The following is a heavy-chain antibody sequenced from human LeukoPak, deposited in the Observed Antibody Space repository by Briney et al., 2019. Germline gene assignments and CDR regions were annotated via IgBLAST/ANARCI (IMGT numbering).Heavy chain of an antibody. CDR2: ICSNESDI. J-gene: IGHJ3*02. CDR1: GRMFITYN. CDR3: VIKDGHTFLDAFDM. V-gene: IGHV3-30*04. Sequence: TGGSLRLSCAASGRMFITYNMHWVRQAPGKGLEWVSIICSNESDITYTDSVKGRFTTSRDNSKNNLYLQMTSLRPEDTALYFCVIKDGHTFLDAFDMWGQGTLLIVSS. D-gene: IGHD5-24*01.